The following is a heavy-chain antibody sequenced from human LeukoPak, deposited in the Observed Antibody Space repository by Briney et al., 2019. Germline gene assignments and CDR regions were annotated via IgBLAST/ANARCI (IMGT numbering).Heavy chain of an antibody. CDR3: ARGKGYSYGYLYYYYGMDV. V-gene: IGHV4-59*01. J-gene: IGHJ6*02. D-gene: IGHD5-18*01. CDR2: IYYSGST. CDR1: GGSISSYY. Sequence: PSETLSLTCTVSGGSISSYYWSWIRQPPGKGLEWIGYIYYSGSTNCNPSLKSRVTISVDTSKNQFSLKLSSVTAADTAVYYCARGKGYSYGYLYYYYGMDVWGQGTTVTVSS.